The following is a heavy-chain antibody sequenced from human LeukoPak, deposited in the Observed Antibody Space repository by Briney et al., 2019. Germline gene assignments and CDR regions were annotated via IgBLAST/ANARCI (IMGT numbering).Heavy chain of an antibody. J-gene: IGHJ3*01. CDR1: GFPFSNYA. Sequence: GSLRLPCAAFGFPFSNYALTWVRPAPGKGLGWVSVFGRTGDIFYADSVKGRFTISRDNSKNTLYLQMNSLRAEDTAVYYCAKYQLLNNNYWRDAFDFWGQGTMVTVSS. CDR2: FGRTGDI. CDR3: AKYQLLNNNYWRDAFDF. D-gene: IGHD1-1*01. V-gene: IGHV3-23*01.